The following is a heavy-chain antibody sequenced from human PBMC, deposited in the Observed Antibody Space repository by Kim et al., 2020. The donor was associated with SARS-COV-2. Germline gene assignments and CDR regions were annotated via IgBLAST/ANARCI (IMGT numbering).Heavy chain of an antibody. CDR3: AREIPAWELLRPFDY. CDR1: GFTFSSYG. CDR2: IWYDGSNK. Sequence: GGSLRLSCAASGFTFSSYGMHWVRQAPGKGLEWVAVIWYDGSNKYYADSVKGRFTISRDNSKNTLYLQMNSLRAEDTAVYYCAREIPAWELLRPFDYWGQGTLVTVSS. V-gene: IGHV3-33*01. J-gene: IGHJ4*02. D-gene: IGHD1-26*01.